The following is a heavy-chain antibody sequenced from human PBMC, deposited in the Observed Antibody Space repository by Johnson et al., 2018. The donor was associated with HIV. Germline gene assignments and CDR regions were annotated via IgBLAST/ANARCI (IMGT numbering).Heavy chain of an antibody. CDR1: GFTFSRYG. Sequence: VQLVESGGGLVQPGGSLRLSCAASGFTFSRYGMHWVRQAPGKGLEWVSLIYSGGTTYYTDSVKGRFTLSRDNSKNTLYLQMNGLKAEDTAVYYCARDRPPGATLSDAFDIWGQGTMFTVSS. D-gene: IGHD1-26*01. CDR2: IYSGGTT. J-gene: IGHJ3*02. V-gene: IGHV3-66*01. CDR3: ARDRPPGATLSDAFDI.